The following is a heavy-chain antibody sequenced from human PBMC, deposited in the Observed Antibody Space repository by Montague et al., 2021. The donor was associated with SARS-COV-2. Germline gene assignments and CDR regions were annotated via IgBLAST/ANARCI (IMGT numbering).Heavy chain of an antibody. CDR1: GDSVSSNSAA. CDR2: TYYRSKWYN. Sequence: CPISGDSVSSNSAAWNWIRQSPSRGLEWLGRTYYRSKWYNDYAVXVKSRITINPDTSKNQFSLQLNSVTPEDTAVYYCARDGGINSRPRPHTFHYWGQGTLVTVSS. J-gene: IGHJ4*02. D-gene: IGHD3-10*01. V-gene: IGHV6-1*01. CDR3: ARDGGINSRPRPHTFHY.